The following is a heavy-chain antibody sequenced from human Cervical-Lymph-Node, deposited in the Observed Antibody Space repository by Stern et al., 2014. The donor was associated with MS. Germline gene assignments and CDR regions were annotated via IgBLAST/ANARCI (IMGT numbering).Heavy chain of an antibody. CDR1: GYSFTDYY. CDR2: INPHNGDT. J-gene: IGHJ4*02. V-gene: IGHV1-2*06. D-gene: IGHD2-2*01. Sequence: QLVQSGAEVKKPGASVKVSCKASGYSFTDYYMHWVRQAPGQGPEWMGRINPHNGDTIYIQNFQGRVTMTRDTSITTAYMELSRLTSDDTAVYYCARDCSSTSCSDYWGQGTQVTVSS. CDR3: ARDCSSTSCSDY.